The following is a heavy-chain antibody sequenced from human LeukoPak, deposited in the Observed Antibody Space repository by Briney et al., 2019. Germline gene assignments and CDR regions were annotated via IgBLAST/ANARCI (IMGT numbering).Heavy chain of an antibody. CDR2: INSDGSST. Sequence: GGSLRLSCAASGFTFSRYWMHWVRQAPGKGLVWVSGINSDGSSTTYADSVKGRFTTSRDNAMDTLYLQMNSLRAEDTALYYCARPAGYSSGWYGHWGQGTLVTVSS. CDR3: ARPAGYSSGWYGH. CDR1: GFTFSRYW. D-gene: IGHD6-25*01. J-gene: IGHJ5*02. V-gene: IGHV3-74*01.